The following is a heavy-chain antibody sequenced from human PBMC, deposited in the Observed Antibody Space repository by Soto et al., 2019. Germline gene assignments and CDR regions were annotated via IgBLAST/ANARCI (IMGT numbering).Heavy chain of an antibody. CDR2: INAGNGNT. D-gene: IGHD5-18*01. CDR3: ARDPGYSFGTT. J-gene: IGHJ5*02. Sequence: ASVKVSCKASGYTFTSYAMRWVRQAPGQRLEWMGWINAGNGNTKYSQKFQGRVTITRDTSASTAYMELSSLRSEDTAVYYCARDPGYSFGTTWGQGTLVTVSS. V-gene: IGHV1-3*01. CDR1: GYTFTSYA.